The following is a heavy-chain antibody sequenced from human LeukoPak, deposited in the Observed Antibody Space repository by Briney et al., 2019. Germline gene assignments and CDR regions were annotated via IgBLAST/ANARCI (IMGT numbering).Heavy chain of an antibody. Sequence: SETLSLTCAVYGGSFSGYYWSWIRQPPGKGLEWIGEINHSGSTNYNPSLKRRVTISVDTSKNQLSLKLSSVTAADTAVYYCARGGLRYFDWLPYFDYWGQGTLVTVSS. V-gene: IGHV4-34*01. D-gene: IGHD3-9*01. CDR1: GGSFSGYY. CDR2: INHSGST. CDR3: ARGGLRYFDWLPYFDY. J-gene: IGHJ4*02.